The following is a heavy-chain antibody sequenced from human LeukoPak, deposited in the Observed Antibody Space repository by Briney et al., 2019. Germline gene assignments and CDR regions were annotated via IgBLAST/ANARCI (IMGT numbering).Heavy chain of an antibody. CDR1: GYTFTSYA. D-gene: IGHD4-17*01. Sequence: ASVKVSCKAPGYTFTSYAMNWVRQAPGQGLEWMGWINTNTGNPTYAQGFTGRFVFSLDTSVSTAYLQISSLKAEDTAVYYCARDYRTVTTRGVDYWGQGTLVTVSS. V-gene: IGHV7-4-1*02. CDR3: ARDYRTVTTRGVDY. J-gene: IGHJ4*02. CDR2: INTNTGNP.